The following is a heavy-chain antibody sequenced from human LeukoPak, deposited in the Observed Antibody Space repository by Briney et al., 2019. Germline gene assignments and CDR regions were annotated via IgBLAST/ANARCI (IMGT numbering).Heavy chain of an antibody. D-gene: IGHD2-15*01. CDR2: ISGSGGST. CDR1: GFTFSSYA. Sequence: PGGSLRLSCAASGFTFSSYAMSWVRQAPGKGLEWVSGISGSGGSTYHADSVKGRFTISRDNSKSTLYLQMSSLRAEDTAVYYCAKGLVAVAAKGNYYYYAMDVWGQGATVTVSS. V-gene: IGHV3-23*01. CDR3: AKGLVAVAAKGNYYYYAMDV. J-gene: IGHJ6*02.